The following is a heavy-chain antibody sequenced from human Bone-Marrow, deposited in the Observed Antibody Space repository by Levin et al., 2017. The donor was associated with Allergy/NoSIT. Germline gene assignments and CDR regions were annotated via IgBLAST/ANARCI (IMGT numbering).Heavy chain of an antibody. Sequence: GESLKISCAASGFVFSGFDMHWVRQAPGKGLEWVAVLWHDGSKEKYEDSVKGRFTISRDNSKNTVYLQINSLRAEDTAVYYCARGRGGDYGEYYFDYWGQGTLVTVSS. CDR3: ARGRGGDYGEYYFDY. D-gene: IGHD4-17*01. V-gene: IGHV3-33*01. J-gene: IGHJ4*02. CDR1: GFVFSGFD. CDR2: LWHDGSKE.